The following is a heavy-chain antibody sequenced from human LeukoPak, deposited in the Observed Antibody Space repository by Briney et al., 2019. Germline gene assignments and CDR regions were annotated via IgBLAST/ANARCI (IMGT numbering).Heavy chain of an antibody. CDR1: GYTFSRYY. V-gene: IGHV1-46*01. J-gene: IGHJ4*02. CDR2: MNPSGGTT. CDR3: ARGTSDSRVTPTRY. Sequence: ASVKVSCKASGYTFSRYYIHWVRQAPGQGLEWMGKMNPSGGTTTYAQKFQGRVTVTRDTPTSTVYMEMSSLRPEDTAVYYCARGTSDSRVTPTRYWGQGTLVTVSS. D-gene: IGHD3-22*01.